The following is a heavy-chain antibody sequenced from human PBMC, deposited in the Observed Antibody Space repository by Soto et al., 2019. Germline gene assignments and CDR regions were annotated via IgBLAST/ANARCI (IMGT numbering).Heavy chain of an antibody. CDR3: AKSPGGYYSFDI. J-gene: IGHJ3*02. Sequence: SMRVSCAASGFTFSSYGMHWVRQAPGKGLEWVAVISYDGSNKYYADSVKGRFTISRDNSKNTLYLQMNSLRAEDTAVYYCAKSPGGYYSFDIWGQGTMVTVSS. CDR2: ISYDGSNK. D-gene: IGHD3-3*01. CDR1: GFTFSSYG. V-gene: IGHV3-30*18.